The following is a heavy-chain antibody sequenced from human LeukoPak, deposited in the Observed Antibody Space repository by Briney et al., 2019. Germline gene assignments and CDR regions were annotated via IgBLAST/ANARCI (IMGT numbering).Heavy chain of an antibody. CDR2: TKEDGGEK. CDR1: GFTFSTYW. CDR3: ARRSVAGSLDY. V-gene: IGHV3-7*01. J-gene: IGHJ4*02. D-gene: IGHD6-19*01. Sequence: PGGSLRLSCAASGFTFSTYWMSWVRQAPGKGLEWVANTKEDGGEKYYVDSVKGRYTISRDNAENSPYLQMNSLRAEDTAVYYCARRSVAGSLDYWGQGTLVAVSS.